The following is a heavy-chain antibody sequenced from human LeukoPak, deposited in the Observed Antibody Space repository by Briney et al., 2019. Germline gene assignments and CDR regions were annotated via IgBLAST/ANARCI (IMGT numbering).Heavy chain of an antibody. CDR3: ARRGYSGYEPFGSYMDV. V-gene: IGHV1-8*01. J-gene: IGHJ6*03. CDR1: GYTFTSYD. D-gene: IGHD5-12*01. Sequence: GASVKVSCKASGYTFTSYDINWVRQATGQGLEWMGWMNPNSGNTGYAQKFQGRVTMTRNTSISTAYMELSSLRSEDTAVYYCARRGYSGYEPFGSYMDVWGKGTTVTVSS. CDR2: MNPNSGNT.